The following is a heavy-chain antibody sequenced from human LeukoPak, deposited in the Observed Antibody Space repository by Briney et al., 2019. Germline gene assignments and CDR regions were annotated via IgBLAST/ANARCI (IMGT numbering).Heavy chain of an antibody. J-gene: IGHJ4*02. D-gene: IGHD3-10*01. CDR1: GFTFSSYA. CDR3: AKGVWFGGPYYFDY. V-gene: IGHV3-23*01. CDR2: ISGSGST. Sequence: GGSLRLSCAASGFTFSSYAMSWVRQAPGKGLEWVSAISGSGSTYYADSVKGRFTISRDNSKNTLYLQMNSLRAEDTAVYYCAKGVWFGGPYYFDYWGQGTLVTVSS.